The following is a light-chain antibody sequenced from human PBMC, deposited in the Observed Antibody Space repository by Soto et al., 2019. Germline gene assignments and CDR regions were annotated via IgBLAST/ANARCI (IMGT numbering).Light chain of an antibody. V-gene: IGKV3-20*01. Sequence: VLTPSPGTLSLSPGERAALSCRASQTVRNNYLAWYQQKPGQAPRLLIYDASSRATGIPDRFSGGGSGTDFTLTISRLEPEDFAVYYCQQYGSSPPTFGQGTKVDIK. CDR1: QTVRNNY. CDR3: QQYGSSPPT. CDR2: DAS. J-gene: IGKJ1*01.